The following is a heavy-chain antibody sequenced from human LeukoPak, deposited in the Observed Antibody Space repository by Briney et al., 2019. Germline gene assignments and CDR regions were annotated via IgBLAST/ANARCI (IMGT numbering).Heavy chain of an antibody. CDR2: ISAYSGNT. J-gene: IGHJ6*02. V-gene: IGHV1-18*01. CDR3: ARPSLSYYYYGMDV. CDR1: GYTFTSYD. Sequence: ASVEVSCKASGYTFTSYDINWVRQATGQGLEWMGWISAYSGNTNYAQKLQGRVTMTTDTSTSTAYMELRSLRSDDTAVYYCARPSLSYYYYGMDVWGQGTTVTVSS.